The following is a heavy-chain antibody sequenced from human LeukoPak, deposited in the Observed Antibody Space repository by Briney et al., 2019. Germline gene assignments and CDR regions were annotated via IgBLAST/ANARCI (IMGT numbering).Heavy chain of an antibody. Sequence: ASVKVSCKASGYTFTSYAMNWVRQAPGQGLEWMGWINTNTGNPTYAQGFTGRFVFSLDTSVSTAYLQISSLKAEDTAVYYCARVADIAVADDSWDYWGQGTLVTVSS. D-gene: IGHD6-19*01. CDR3: ARVADIAVADDSWDY. J-gene: IGHJ4*02. CDR1: GYTFTSYA. V-gene: IGHV7-4-1*02. CDR2: INTNTGNP.